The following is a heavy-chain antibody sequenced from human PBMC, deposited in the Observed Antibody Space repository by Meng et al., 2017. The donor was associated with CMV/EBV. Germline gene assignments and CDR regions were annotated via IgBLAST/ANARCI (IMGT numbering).Heavy chain of an antibody. CDR1: GYIFIDYY. D-gene: IGHD2/OR15-2a*01. Sequence: CKASGYIFIDYYRYWVRQAPGQGLEWMGWINPNNGDTNYAQKFQGRVTMTGDTSSRTAYMELSRMTSDDTAVYYCARGHSTSSSFDYWGQGTLVTVSS. J-gene: IGHJ4*02. V-gene: IGHV1-2*02. CDR3: ARGHSTSSSFDY. CDR2: INPNNGDT.